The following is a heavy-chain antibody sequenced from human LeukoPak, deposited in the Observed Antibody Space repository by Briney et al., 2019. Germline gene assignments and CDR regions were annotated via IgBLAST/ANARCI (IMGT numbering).Heavy chain of an antibody. J-gene: IGHJ3*02. V-gene: IGHV3-66*01. D-gene: IGHD2/OR15-2a*01. CDR1: GFTVSSKY. CDR2: MYSGGST. Sequence: AGGPLRLSCAASGFTVSSKYMSWVRQAPGKGLEWVSVMYSGGSTYYADSVKGRFTISRDNSKNTLYLQMNSLRAEDTAVYYCARAHDFPDALDIWGQGTMVTVSS. CDR3: ARAHDFPDALDI.